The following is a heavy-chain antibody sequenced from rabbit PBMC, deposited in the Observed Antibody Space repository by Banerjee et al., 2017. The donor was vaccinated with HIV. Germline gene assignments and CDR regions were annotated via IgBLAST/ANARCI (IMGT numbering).Heavy chain of an antibody. D-gene: IGHD5-1*01. CDR1: GSDVTTYYY. CDR2: IYAGSTGNT. J-gene: IGHJ4*01. V-gene: IGHV1S45*01. Sequence: QEQLVESGGGLVKPGGTLTLTCTASGSDVTTYYYICWVRQAPGKGLEWIGCIYAGSTGNTYYASWAKGRFTISTTSSTTVTLQMTSLTAADTATYFCARGSFIAVAYCGLWGQGTLVTVS. CDR3: ARGSFIAVAYCGL.